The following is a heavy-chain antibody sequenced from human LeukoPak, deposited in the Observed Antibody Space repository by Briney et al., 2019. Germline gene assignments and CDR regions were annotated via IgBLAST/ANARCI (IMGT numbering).Heavy chain of an antibody. J-gene: IGHJ4*02. Sequence: PSGTLSLTCSVSGGSVSSGGSYWTWIRQRPGKGLEWIGYIYYSGFTFYSPSLKTRFFISLDTSENQVSLKVNSVTAADTAVYYCARGGFFGSGSLFDSWGQGTLVTVSS. CDR3: ARGGFFGSGSLFDS. CDR1: GGSVSSGGSY. D-gene: IGHD3-10*01. CDR2: IYYSGFT. V-gene: IGHV4-31*03.